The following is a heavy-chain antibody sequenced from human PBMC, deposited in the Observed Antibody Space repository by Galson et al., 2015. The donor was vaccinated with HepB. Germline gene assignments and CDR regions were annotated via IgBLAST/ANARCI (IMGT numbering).Heavy chain of an antibody. J-gene: IGHJ4*02. D-gene: IGHD6-13*01. CDR1: GFTFSSYG. V-gene: IGHV3-30*18. CDR3: AKDQGAAAGTGDY. CDR2: ISYDGSNK. Sequence: SLRLSCAASGFTFSSYGMHWVRQAPGKGLEWVAVISYDGSNKYYADSVKGRFTISRDNSKNTLYLQMNSLRAEDTAVYYCAKDQGAAAGTGDYWGQGTLVTVSS.